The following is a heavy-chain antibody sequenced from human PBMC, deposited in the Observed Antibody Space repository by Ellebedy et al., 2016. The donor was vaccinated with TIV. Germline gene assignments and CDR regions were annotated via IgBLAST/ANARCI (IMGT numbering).Heavy chain of an antibody. CDR3: ARDQGWTGGATTRFDY. Sequence: GESLKISCAASGFTVSSNYMSWVRQAPGKGLEWVASIKQEGYDQSYVDSVEGRFTISRDNAKSSLYLQMTSLRAEDTAVYYCARDQGWTGGATTRFDYWGQGTLVTVSS. CDR2: IKQEGYDQ. J-gene: IGHJ4*02. D-gene: IGHD1-1*01. V-gene: IGHV3-7*01. CDR1: GFTVSSNY.